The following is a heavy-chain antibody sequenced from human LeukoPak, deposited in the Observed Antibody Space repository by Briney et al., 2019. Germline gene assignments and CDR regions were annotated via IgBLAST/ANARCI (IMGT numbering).Heavy chain of an antibody. J-gene: IGHJ4*02. CDR1: GFTFSSYS. CDR3: AKTRPLDSSSWSHGDY. Sequence: GGSLRLSCAASGFTFSSYSMNWVRQAPGKGLEWVSSISSSSSYIYYADSVKGRFTISRDNAKNSLYLQMNSLRAEDTAVYYCAKTRPLDSSSWSHGDYWGQGTLVTVSS. V-gene: IGHV3-21*04. D-gene: IGHD6-13*01. CDR2: ISSSSSYI.